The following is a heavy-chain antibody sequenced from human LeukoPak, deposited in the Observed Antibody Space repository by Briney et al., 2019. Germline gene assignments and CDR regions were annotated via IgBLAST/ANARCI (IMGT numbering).Heavy chain of an antibody. CDR3: ARDLDGSGSYYTDY. Sequence: ASVKVSCKASGYTFSGYGINWVRQAPGQGLEWMGWIRVYNGNPNYAQRFQGRVTMATDTSTSTAYMELRSLRSDDTAVYYCARDLDGSGSYYTDYRGQGTLVTVSS. J-gene: IGHJ4*02. D-gene: IGHD3-10*01. CDR1: GYTFSGYG. V-gene: IGHV1-18*01. CDR2: IRVYNGNP.